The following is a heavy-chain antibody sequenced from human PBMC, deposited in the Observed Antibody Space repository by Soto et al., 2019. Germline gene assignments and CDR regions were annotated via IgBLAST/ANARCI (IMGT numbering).Heavy chain of an antibody. V-gene: IGHV4-31*03. CDR1: GGSISSGGYY. CDR2: IYYSGST. CDR3: ARKTVTTANYYYMDV. Sequence: SETLSLICTVSGGSISSGGYYWSWIRQHPGKGLEWIGYIYYSGSTYYNPSLKSRVTISVDTSKNQFSLKLSSVTAADTAVYYCARKTVTTANYYYMDVWGKGTTVTVSS. J-gene: IGHJ6*03. D-gene: IGHD4-17*01.